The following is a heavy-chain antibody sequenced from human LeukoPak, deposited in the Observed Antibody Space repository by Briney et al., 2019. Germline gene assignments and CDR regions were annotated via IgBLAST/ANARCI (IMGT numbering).Heavy chain of an antibody. D-gene: IGHD3-10*01. CDR3: ARELAYYGSGSYSVFDY. V-gene: IGHV1-69*04. J-gene: IGHJ4*02. CDR1: GGTFSSYA. CDR2: IIPIFGIA. Sequence: GASVKVSCKASGGTFSSYAISWVRQAPGQGLEWMGRIIPIFGIANYAQKFQGRVTITADKSTSTAYMELSRLRSDDTAVYYCARELAYYGSGSYSVFDYWGQGTLVTVSS.